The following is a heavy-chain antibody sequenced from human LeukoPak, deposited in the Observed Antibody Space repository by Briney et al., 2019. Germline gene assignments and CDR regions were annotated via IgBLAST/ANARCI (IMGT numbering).Heavy chain of an antibody. Sequence: ASVKVSCKASGYTFTGYYMHWVRQAPGQGLEWMGWINPNSGGTNYAQKFQGRVTMTRDTSISTAYMELSMLRSDDTAVYYCASRVGVDYDFWSGTPDYWGQGTLVTVSS. V-gene: IGHV1-2*02. CDR1: GYTFTGYY. CDR3: ASRVGVDYDFWSGTPDY. CDR2: INPNSGGT. D-gene: IGHD3-3*01. J-gene: IGHJ4*02.